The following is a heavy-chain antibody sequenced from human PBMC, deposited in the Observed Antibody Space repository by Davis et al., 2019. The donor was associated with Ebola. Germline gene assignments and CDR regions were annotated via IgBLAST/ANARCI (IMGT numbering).Heavy chain of an antibody. D-gene: IGHD6-19*01. V-gene: IGHV1-2*02. Sequence: ASVKVSCKASGYSFTNYYIYWVRQAPGQGLEWMGWMSPNSGDTAYAQKFQGRLTVTRDTSISTAYMELSRLRSDDTAVYYCAREAVAGLHDTFDIWGQGTMVTVSS. CDR3: AREAVAGLHDTFDI. CDR2: MSPNSGDT. J-gene: IGHJ3*02. CDR1: GYSFTNYY.